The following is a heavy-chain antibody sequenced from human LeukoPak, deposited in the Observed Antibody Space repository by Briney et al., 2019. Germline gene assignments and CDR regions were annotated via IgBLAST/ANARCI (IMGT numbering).Heavy chain of an antibody. CDR3: AKDWGLSSSYYFDS. CDR2: IWYDGRKT. V-gene: IGHV3-33*06. D-gene: IGHD7-27*01. Sequence: GRSLRLSCAASGFSFRSFGMHWVRQAPGKGLEWLALIWYDGRKTFYADSAKGRFTISRDNSKNTLHLLMTRLRAEDTAIYYCAKDWGLSSSYYFDSWGQGTQVAVSS. J-gene: IGHJ4*02. CDR1: GFSFRSFG.